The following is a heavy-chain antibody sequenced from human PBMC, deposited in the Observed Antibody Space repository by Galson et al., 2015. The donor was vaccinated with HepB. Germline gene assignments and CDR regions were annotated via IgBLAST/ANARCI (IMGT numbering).Heavy chain of an antibody. Sequence: LTCAVSGGSISSNNWWSWVRQSPGKGLECIGEIYHGGSTSYNPSLKSRVTISVDKSKNQFSLKLSSVTAADTAVYYCARFREGGGWLDYWGQGILVTVSS. D-gene: IGHD6-19*01. CDR1: GGSISSNNW. CDR2: IYHGGST. V-gene: IGHV4-4*02. J-gene: IGHJ4*02. CDR3: ARFREGGGWLDY.